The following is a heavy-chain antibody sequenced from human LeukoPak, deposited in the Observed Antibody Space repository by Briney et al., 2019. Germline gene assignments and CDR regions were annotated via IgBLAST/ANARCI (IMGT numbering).Heavy chain of an antibody. D-gene: IGHD3-3*02. CDR2: ISYDGSNK. V-gene: IGHV3-30-3*01. CDR1: GFTFSSYA. CDR3: ARDIFKPPPEKGSHYYYYGMDV. J-gene: IGHJ6*02. Sequence: GGSLRLSCAASGFTFSSYAMHWVRQAPGKGLEWVAVISYDGSNKYYADSVKGRFTISRDNSKNTLYLQMNSLRAEDTAVYYCARDIFKPPPEKGSHYYYYGMDVWGQGTTVTVSS.